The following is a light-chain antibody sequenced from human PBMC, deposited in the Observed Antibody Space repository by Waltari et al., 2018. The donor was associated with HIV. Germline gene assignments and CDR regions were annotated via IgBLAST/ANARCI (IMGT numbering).Light chain of an antibody. CDR2: KSS. CDR1: QSISRW. J-gene: IGKJ1*01. Sequence: DIQMTQSPSTLSASVGDRVTITCRASQSISRWLVWYQQKPGRAPKLLIYKSSSLESGVPSRFSGSGSGTEFTLTISSLQPDDFATYFCQQYNSYSRTFGQGTKVEIK. CDR3: QQYNSYSRT. V-gene: IGKV1-5*03.